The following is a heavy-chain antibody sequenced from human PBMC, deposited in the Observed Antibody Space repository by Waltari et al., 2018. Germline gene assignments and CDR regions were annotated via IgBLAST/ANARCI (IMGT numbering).Heavy chain of an antibody. Sequence: QLQLQESGPGLVKPSETLSLTCTVSGGSISSTSYYWGWIRQPPGKGLEWIGCIYYSGSTYYNPSLKSGVTISVDKSKSQFSLRLSSVTAADTAVYYCVRGTPYGDFLDSWGQGTLVTVSS. J-gene: IGHJ4*02. CDR3: VRGTPYGDFLDS. CDR2: IYYSGST. CDR1: GGSISSTSYY. V-gene: IGHV4-39*07. D-gene: IGHD4-17*01.